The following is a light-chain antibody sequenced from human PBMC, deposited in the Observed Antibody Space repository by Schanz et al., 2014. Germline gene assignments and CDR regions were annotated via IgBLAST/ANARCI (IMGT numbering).Light chain of an antibody. CDR1: RSDVGSYNF. Sequence: QSALTQPASVSGSPGQSVTISCTGTRSDVGSYNFVSWFQQYPGKAPKLMIYEGSQRPSGVSNRFSGSKSGNTASLTISGLQAEDEADYYCCSYAGESTYVFGPGTKLTVL. J-gene: IGLJ1*01. CDR3: CSYAGESTYV. CDR2: EGS. V-gene: IGLV2-23*01.